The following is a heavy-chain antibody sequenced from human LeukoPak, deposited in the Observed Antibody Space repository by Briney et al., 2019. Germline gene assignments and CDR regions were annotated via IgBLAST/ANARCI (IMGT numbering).Heavy chain of an antibody. Sequence: SETLSFTCTVSGGSISSGGYYWSWIRQPPGKGLEWIGYIYHSGSTYYNPSLKSRVTISVDRSKNQFSLKLSSVTAADTAVYYCARADCTNGVCYWFDPWGQGTLVTVSS. V-gene: IGHV4-30-2*01. J-gene: IGHJ5*02. D-gene: IGHD2-8*01. CDR1: GGSISSGGYY. CDR2: IYHSGST. CDR3: ARADCTNGVCYWFDP.